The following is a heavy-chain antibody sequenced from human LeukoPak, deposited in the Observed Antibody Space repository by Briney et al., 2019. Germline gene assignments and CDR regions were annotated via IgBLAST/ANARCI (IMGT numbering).Heavy chain of an antibody. CDR1: GFSFSSYV. J-gene: IGHJ4*02. CDR3: MNPNHYGSGR. V-gene: IGHV3-64D*06. Sequence: GGSLRLSCSVFGFSFSSYVLHWVRQAPGKGLESVSGISQNGDNTYYADSVKGRSTISKDNSENTLYLQMNSLRPEDTAVYYCMNPNHYGSGRWGQGTLVTVSS. CDR2: ISQNGDNT. D-gene: IGHD3-10*01.